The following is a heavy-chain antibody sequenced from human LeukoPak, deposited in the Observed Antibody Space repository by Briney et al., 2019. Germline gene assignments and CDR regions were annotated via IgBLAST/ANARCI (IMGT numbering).Heavy chain of an antibody. Sequence: GGSLRLSCAASGFTFSSYRMNWVRQAPGKGLEWVSSISSSSSYIYYADSVKGRFTISRDNAKNSLYLQMNSLRAEDTAVYYCARGGPMVYDNWFDPWGQGTLVTVSS. CDR1: GFTFSSYR. CDR2: ISSSSSYI. V-gene: IGHV3-21*01. CDR3: ARGGPMVYDNWFDP. D-gene: IGHD2-8*01. J-gene: IGHJ5*02.